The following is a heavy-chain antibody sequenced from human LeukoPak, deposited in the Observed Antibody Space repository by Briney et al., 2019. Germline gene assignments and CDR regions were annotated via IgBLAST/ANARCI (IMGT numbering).Heavy chain of an antibody. CDR2: INPNSGDK. CDR3: ARVADGYYFDY. D-gene: IGHD6-25*01. J-gene: IGHJ4*02. CDR1: GYTFTGYY. V-gene: IGHV1-2*02. Sequence: ASVKVSCKASGYTFTGYYIHWVRQAPGQGLDWMGWINPNSGDKNYAQKFQGRVTLTSDTSISTAYMELTRLTSDDTAVYHCARVADGYYFDYWGQGTLVTVSS.